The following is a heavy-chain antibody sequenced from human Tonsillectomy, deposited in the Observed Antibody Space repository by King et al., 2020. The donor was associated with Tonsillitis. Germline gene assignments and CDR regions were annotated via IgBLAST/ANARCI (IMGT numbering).Heavy chain of an antibody. D-gene: IGHD1-1*01. CDR2: ISWNSASM. CDR3: AKVLKTGNNYWYFDL. Sequence: VQLVESGGGLVQPGRSLRLSCTASGFTFDDYAVHWVRQAPGKGLEWVSGISWNSASMDYADSMKGRFIISRDNATNSLYLQMNHLRAEDTAFYYCAKVLKTGNNYWYFDLWGRGTLVTVS. V-gene: IGHV3-9*01. CDR1: GFTFDDYA. J-gene: IGHJ2*01.